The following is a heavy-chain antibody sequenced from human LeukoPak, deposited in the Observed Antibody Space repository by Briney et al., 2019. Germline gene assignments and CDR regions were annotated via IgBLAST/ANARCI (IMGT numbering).Heavy chain of an antibody. V-gene: IGHV4-39*07. CDR3: AKSNGYGLIDY. J-gene: IGHJ4*02. D-gene: IGHD5-12*01. Sequence: SETLSLTCTVSGGSISSSSYYGGWIRQPPGKGLEWIGSIYYSGSTYYNPSLKSRVTISVDTSKNQFSLKLSSVTAADTAVYYCAKSNGYGLIDYWGQGTLVTVSS. CDR1: GGSISSSSYY. CDR2: IYYSGST.